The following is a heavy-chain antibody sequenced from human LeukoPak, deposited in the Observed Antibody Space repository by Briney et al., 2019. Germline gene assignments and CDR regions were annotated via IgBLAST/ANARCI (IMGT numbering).Heavy chain of an antibody. Sequence: SQTLSLTCAISGDSVSNNSVAWNWIRQSPSRGLEWLGRTYYRSKWYNDYAVSVKSRITINPDTTKNQFSLQVNSVTPEDTAGYYCARATTLIIAVAGSFDYWGQGTLVTVSS. CDR1: GDSVSNNSVA. CDR3: ARATTLIIAVAGSFDY. V-gene: IGHV6-1*01. D-gene: IGHD6-19*01. J-gene: IGHJ4*02. CDR2: TYYRSKWYN.